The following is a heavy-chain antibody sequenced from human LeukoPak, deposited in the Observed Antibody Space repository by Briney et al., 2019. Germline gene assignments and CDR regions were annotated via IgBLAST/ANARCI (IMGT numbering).Heavy chain of an antibody. CDR1: GGSFSGYY. Sequence: SETLSLTCAVYGGSFSGYYWSWIRQPPGKGLEWIGEINHSGSTNYNPSLKSRVTISVDTSKNQFFLKLSSVTAADTAVYYCARAAIFGVVISWFDPWGQGTLVTVSS. CDR3: ARAAIFGVVISWFDP. D-gene: IGHD3-3*01. V-gene: IGHV4-34*01. J-gene: IGHJ5*02. CDR2: INHSGST.